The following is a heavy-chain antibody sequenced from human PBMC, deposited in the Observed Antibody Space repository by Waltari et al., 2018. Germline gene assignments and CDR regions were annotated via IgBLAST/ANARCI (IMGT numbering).Heavy chain of an antibody. Sequence: QVPLVQSGTEVTKPGASVKVSCHASGYRFTEYHLPWGRQTPGQGLEGLGWINPKKGDTSYAQNFLGRVTMTRDTSINTVYMDLSGLRSDDTAVFYCARDPGPLVGAPDYWGQGTLVTVSS. V-gene: IGHV1-2*02. CDR1: GYRFTEYH. D-gene: IGHD1-26*01. CDR2: INPKKGDT. CDR3: ARDPGPLVGAPDY. J-gene: IGHJ4*02.